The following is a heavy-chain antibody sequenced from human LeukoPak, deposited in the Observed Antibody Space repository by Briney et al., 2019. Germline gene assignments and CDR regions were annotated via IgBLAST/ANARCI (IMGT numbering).Heavy chain of an antibody. CDR2: INPKSGGT. V-gene: IGHV1-2*02. CDR1: AYTFTGYY. CDR3: ARDRTRTGYSSGWYHDY. D-gene: IGHD6-19*01. J-gene: IGHJ4*02. Sequence: GASGKLSCKAAAYTFTGYYMHWVRQVPGQGLEWMGWINPKSGGTNYAKKFQGRVTMTRDTSISTASMELSRLRSDDTAVYYCARDRTRTGYSSGWYHDYWGQGTLVTVSS.